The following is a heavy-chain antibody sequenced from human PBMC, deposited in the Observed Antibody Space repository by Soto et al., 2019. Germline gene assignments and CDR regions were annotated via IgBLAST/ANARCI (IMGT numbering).Heavy chain of an antibody. CDR1: GDSVSRNSGA. V-gene: IGHV6-1*01. Sequence: SQTLSLTGAISGDSVSRNSGAWNWIRQSPSRGLEWLGRTYYRSKWYTDYALSVKSRITINPETSKNQFSLQLNSVTPEDTAVYYCARGIPDLYYYGMDVWGQGTTVTVSS. J-gene: IGHJ6*02. CDR2: TYYRSKWYT. CDR3: ARGIPDLYYYGMDV. D-gene: IGHD2-21*01.